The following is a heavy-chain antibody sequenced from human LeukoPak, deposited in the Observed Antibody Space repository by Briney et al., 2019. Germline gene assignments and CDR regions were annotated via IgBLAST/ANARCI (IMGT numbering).Heavy chain of an antibody. CDR3: ARDKRDILTGYYNFGHFDY. CDR1: GFTVSSNY. V-gene: IGHV3-33*08. J-gene: IGHJ4*02. Sequence: PGGSLRLSCAASGFTVSSNYMSWVRQAPGKGLEWVAVIWYDGSNKYYADSVKGRFTISRDNSKNTLYLQMNSLRAEDTAVYYCARDKRDILTGYYNFGHFDYWGQGTLVTVSS. CDR2: IWYDGSNK. D-gene: IGHD3-9*01.